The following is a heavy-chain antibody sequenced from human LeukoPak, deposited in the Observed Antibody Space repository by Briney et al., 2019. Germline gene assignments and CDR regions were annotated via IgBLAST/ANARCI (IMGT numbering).Heavy chain of an antibody. V-gene: IGHV4-4*07. Sequence: PSETLSLTCAVSGGSISSYYWSWIRQPAGKGLEWIGRIYTSGSTNYNPSLKSRVTMSVDTSKNQFSLKLSSVTAADTAVYYCAREMVRGVHVGQNWFDPWGQGTLVTVSS. D-gene: IGHD3-10*01. J-gene: IGHJ5*02. CDR2: IYTSGST. CDR1: GGSISSYY. CDR3: AREMVRGVHVGQNWFDP.